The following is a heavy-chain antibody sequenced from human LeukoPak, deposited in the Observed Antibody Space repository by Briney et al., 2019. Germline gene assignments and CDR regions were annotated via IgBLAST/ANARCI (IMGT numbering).Heavy chain of an antibody. CDR1: GFTFSSYA. V-gene: IGHV3-23*01. Sequence: PGGSLRLSCAASGFTFSSYAMSWVRQAPGKGLEWVSAISGSGGSTYYADSVKGRFTISRDNSKNTLYLQMNSLRVEDTAVYYCAKVGGYYDSSGYYEFDYWGQGTLVTVSS. CDR2: ISGSGGST. CDR3: AKVGGYYDSSGYYEFDY. D-gene: IGHD3-22*01. J-gene: IGHJ4*02.